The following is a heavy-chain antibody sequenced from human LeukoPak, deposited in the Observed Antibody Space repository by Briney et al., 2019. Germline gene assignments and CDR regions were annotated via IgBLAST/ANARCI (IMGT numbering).Heavy chain of an antibody. CDR2: IYYSGST. J-gene: IGHJ5*02. D-gene: IGHD5-24*01. Sequence: SETLSLTCTVSGGSISSSSYYWGWIRQPPGKGLEWIGSIYYSGSTYYNPSLKSRVTISVDTSKNQFSLKLSSVTAADTAVYYCARESLTWLQSRTSWFDPWGQGTLVTVSS. V-gene: IGHV4-39*02. CDR3: ARESLTWLQSRTSWFDP. CDR1: GGSISSSSYY.